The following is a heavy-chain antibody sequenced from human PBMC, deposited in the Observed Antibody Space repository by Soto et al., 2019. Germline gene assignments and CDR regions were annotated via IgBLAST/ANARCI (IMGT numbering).Heavy chain of an antibody. D-gene: IGHD6-6*01. V-gene: IGHV4-30-4*01. CDR1: GGSISSGDYY. CDR2: IYYSGST. J-gene: IGHJ6*02. Sequence: SETLSLTCTFSGGSISSGDYYWSWIRQPPGKGLEWIGYIYYSGSTYYNPSLKSRVTISVGTSKNQFSLKLSSVTAADTAVYYCARDLEQLANRGVYYYYGMDVWGQGTTVTVSS. CDR3: ARDLEQLANRGVYYYYGMDV.